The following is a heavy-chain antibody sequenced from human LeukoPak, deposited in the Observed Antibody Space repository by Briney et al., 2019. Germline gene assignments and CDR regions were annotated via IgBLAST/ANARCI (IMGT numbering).Heavy chain of an antibody. D-gene: IGHD3-22*01. CDR2: ISGSGGCT. V-gene: IGHV3-23*01. CDR3: AKGTYYYDSSGYYPPGYFDY. J-gene: IGHJ4*02. Sequence: GGSLRLSCAASGFTFSSYAMSWVRQAPGKGLEWVSAISGSGGCTYYADSVKGRFTISRDNSKNTLYLQMNSLRAEDTAVYYCAKGTYYYDSSGYYPPGYFDYWGQGTLVTVSS. CDR1: GFTFSSYA.